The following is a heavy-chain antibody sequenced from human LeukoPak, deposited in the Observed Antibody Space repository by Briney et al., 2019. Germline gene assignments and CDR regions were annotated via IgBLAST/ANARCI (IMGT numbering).Heavy chain of an antibody. CDR2: ISSSSSYI. Sequence: GGSLRLSCAASGFTFSSYSMNWVRQAPGKGLEWVSSISSSSSYIYYADSVKGRFTISRDNAKNSLYLQMNSLRAEDTAVYYCARGIAAALFAGYWGQGTLVTVSS. J-gene: IGHJ4*02. D-gene: IGHD6-13*01. CDR1: GFTFSSYS. CDR3: ARGIAAALFAGY. V-gene: IGHV3-21*01.